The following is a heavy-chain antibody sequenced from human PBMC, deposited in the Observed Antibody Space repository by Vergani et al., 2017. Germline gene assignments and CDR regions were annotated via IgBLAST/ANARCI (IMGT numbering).Heavy chain of an antibody. CDR3: ARVVTVTKRGGLGY. V-gene: IGHV1-8*03. J-gene: IGHJ4*02. CDR2: MNPNSGNT. Sequence: QVQLVQSGAEVKKPGASVKVSCKASGYTFTSYGISWVRQAPGQGLEWMGWMNPNSGNTGYAQKFQGRVTITRNTSISTAYMELSSLRSEDTAVYYCARVVTVTKRGGLGYWGQGTLVTVSS. CDR1: GYTFTSYG. D-gene: IGHD4-17*01.